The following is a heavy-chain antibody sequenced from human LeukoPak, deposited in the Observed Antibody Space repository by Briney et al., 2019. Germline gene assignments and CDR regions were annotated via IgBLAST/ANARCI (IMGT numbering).Heavy chain of an antibody. Sequence: SETLSLTCTVSGGSVSSGSYYWSWIRQPPGKGLEWIGYIYYSGSTNYNPSLKSRVTISVDTSKNQFSLKLSSVTAADTAVYYCARDSGSYYWYFDLWGRGTLVTVSS. J-gene: IGHJ2*01. CDR3: ARDSGSYYWYFDL. V-gene: IGHV4-61*01. D-gene: IGHD1-26*01. CDR2: IYYSGST. CDR1: GGSVSSGSYY.